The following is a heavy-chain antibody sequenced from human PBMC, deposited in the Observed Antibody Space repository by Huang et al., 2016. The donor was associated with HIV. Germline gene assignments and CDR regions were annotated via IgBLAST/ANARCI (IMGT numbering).Heavy chain of an antibody. D-gene: IGHD6-13*01. Sequence: QVQLVQSGAEVKKPGASVKVSCKASGYIFTNYYMHWFRQAPGQGLQWMGIINPNGGATTYARKFHDKVTMTRDTSANTLYMELSGLRSDDTAVYYCVRGSSTREEYFQYWGQGTLITVSS. CDR3: VRGSSTREEYFQY. J-gene: IGHJ1*01. CDR2: INPNGGAT. CDR1: GYIFTNYY. V-gene: IGHV1-46*03.